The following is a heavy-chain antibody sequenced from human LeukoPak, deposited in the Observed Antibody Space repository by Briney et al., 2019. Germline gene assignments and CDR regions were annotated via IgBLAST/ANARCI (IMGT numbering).Heavy chain of an antibody. Sequence: PGGSLRLSCVASGFTFSSYSMNWVRQAPGKGLEWVSYMRSSDNTIYYADSVKGRFTISRDSAKNSLYLQMNSLRAEDTAVYYCVRDHQWAFDIWGQGTMVTVSS. J-gene: IGHJ3*02. CDR3: VRDHQWAFDI. D-gene: IGHD6-19*01. CDR2: MRSSDNTI. CDR1: GFTFSSYS. V-gene: IGHV3-48*01.